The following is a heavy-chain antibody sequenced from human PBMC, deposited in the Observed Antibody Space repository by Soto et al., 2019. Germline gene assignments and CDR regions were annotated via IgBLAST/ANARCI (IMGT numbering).Heavy chain of an antibody. CDR2: VHHSGRS. D-gene: IGHD3-16*01. CDR3: ARAPLIKSAEVKSFVDF. V-gene: IGHV4-34*01. Sequence: WIWIRQPPGKGMEWIGEVHHSGRSHYNPSFKSRATISLDTSKTQFSLDLRSVTAADTAVYYCARAPLIKSAEVKSFVDFWGQGTLVTVSS. J-gene: IGHJ4*02.